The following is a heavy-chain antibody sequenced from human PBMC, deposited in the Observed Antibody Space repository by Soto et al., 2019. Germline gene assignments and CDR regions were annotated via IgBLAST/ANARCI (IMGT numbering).Heavy chain of an antibody. D-gene: IGHD6-6*01. J-gene: IGHJ1*01. CDR2: ISWNSGSI. CDR1: GFTFDDYA. V-gene: IGHV3-9*01. CDR3: AKDMSGRLGKYSRASVFFYFQH. Sequence: PGGSLRLSCAASGFTFDDYAMHWVRQAPGKGLEWVSGISWNSGSIGYADSVKGRFTISRDNAKNSLYLQMNSLRAEDTALYYCAKDMSGRLGKYSRASVFFYFQHWGQGTLVTVSS.